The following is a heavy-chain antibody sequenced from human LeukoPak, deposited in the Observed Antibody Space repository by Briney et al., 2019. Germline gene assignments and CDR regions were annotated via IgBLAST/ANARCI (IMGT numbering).Heavy chain of an antibody. J-gene: IGHJ4*02. D-gene: IGHD6-13*01. CDR2: ISYDGSNK. CDR1: GFTFSSYA. CDR3: ARVGITGYSSSENYFDY. V-gene: IGHV3-30-3*01. Sequence: GRSLRLSCAASGFTFSSYAMHWVRQAPGKGLEWVAVISYDGSNKYYADSVKGRFTISRDNSKNTLYLQMNSLRAEDTAVYYCARVGITGYSSSENYFDYWGQGTLVTVSS.